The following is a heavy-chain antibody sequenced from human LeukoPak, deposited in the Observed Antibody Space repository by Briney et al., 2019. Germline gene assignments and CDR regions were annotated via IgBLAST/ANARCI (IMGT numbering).Heavy chain of an antibody. J-gene: IGHJ4*02. V-gene: IGHV3-23*01. Sequence: GGSLRLSCAASGFAFSASSMNWVRQTPGKGLEWVSGISGSGASTYYADSVKGRFTISRDNSQNTLYLQMNSLRAEDTAIYYCAKARAGDITAAFNYWGQGTLVTVSS. D-gene: IGHD6-13*01. CDR3: AKARAGDITAAFNY. CDR2: ISGSGAST. CDR1: GFAFSASS.